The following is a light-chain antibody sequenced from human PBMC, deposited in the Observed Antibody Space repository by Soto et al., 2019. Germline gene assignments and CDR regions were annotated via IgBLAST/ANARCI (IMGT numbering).Light chain of an antibody. CDR3: QQYATAPLT. J-gene: IGKJ4*01. Sequence: EIVLTQSPGTLSLSPGEGATLSCRASQSVPKNYLGWYKQKTGQAPRLLIYDVSNRATDVTDRFSGSGSETDFTLTISGLEPDDFAVYYCQQYATAPLTFGGGNKLEIK. CDR2: DVS. CDR1: QSVPKNY. V-gene: IGKV3-20*01.